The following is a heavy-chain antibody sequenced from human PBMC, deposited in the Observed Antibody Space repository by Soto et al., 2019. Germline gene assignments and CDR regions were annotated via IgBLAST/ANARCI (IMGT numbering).Heavy chain of an antibody. CDR3: ARGGRLTLDFDY. Sequence: QVQLQESGPGLVKPSQTLSLTCTVSGGSISSGGYYWSWIRQHPGKGLEWIGYIYYSGRTYYNPSLKSRVTISVDTSKNQFSLKLSSVTAADTAVYYCARGGRLTLDFDYWGQGTLVTVSS. J-gene: IGHJ4*02. D-gene: IGHD1-26*01. CDR1: GGSISSGGYY. CDR2: IYYSGRT. V-gene: IGHV4-31*03.